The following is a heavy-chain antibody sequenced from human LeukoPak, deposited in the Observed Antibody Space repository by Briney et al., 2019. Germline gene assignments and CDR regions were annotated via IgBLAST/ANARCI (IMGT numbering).Heavy chain of an antibody. J-gene: IGHJ4*02. D-gene: IGHD4-17*01. CDR3: ARVYGDYENY. Sequence: HPGRSLRLSCAASGFTFDDYAMHWVRQAPGKGLEWVSGISWNSGSIGYADSVKGRFTISRDNAKNSLYLQMNSLRAEDTAVYYCARVYGDYENYWGQGTLVTVSS. CDR2: ISWNSGSI. CDR1: GFTFDDYA. V-gene: IGHV3-9*01.